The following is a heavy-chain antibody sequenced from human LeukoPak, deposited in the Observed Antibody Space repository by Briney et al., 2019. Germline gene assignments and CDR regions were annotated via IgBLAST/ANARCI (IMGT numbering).Heavy chain of an antibody. CDR3: ARTWRNYYGSGSYYLGDYFDY. CDR1: GFTFSNYA. D-gene: IGHD3-10*01. Sequence: PGGSLRLSCAASGFTFSNYAMSWVRQAPGKGLEWVSSINGRGGSTYYADSVKGRFTISRDNSKNTLYLQMNSLRAEDTAVYYCARTWRNYYGSGSYYLGDYFDYWGQGTLVTVSS. J-gene: IGHJ4*02. V-gene: IGHV3-23*01. CDR2: INGRGGST.